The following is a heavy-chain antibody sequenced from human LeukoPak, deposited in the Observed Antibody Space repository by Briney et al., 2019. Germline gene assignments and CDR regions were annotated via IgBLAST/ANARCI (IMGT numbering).Heavy chain of an antibody. V-gene: IGHV3-30*04. Sequence: PGGSLRLSCAASGFTFSSYAMHWVRQAPGKGLEWVAVISYDGSNKYYADSVKGRFTISRDNSKNTLYLQMNSLRAEDTAVYYCARDGTGTTGYDYWGQGTLVTVSS. CDR1: GFTFSSYA. D-gene: IGHD3-9*01. J-gene: IGHJ4*02. CDR3: ARDGTGTTGYDY. CDR2: ISYDGSNK.